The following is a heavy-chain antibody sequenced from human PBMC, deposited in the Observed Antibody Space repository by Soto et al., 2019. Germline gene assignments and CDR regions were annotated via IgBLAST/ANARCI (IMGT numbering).Heavy chain of an antibody. CDR1: GFIFSSYS. Sequence: EVQLVESGGGLVQPGGSLRLSCAASGFIFSSYSMNWVRQAPGKGLEWVSYISSRATTIYYADSVKGRFTISRDNAKNSLYLQMNSLRDEDTAVYCCARDLTYSGSYGVDPWGQGTLVTVSS. CDR2: ISSRATTI. CDR3: ARDLTYSGSYGVDP. J-gene: IGHJ5*02. D-gene: IGHD1-26*01. V-gene: IGHV3-48*02.